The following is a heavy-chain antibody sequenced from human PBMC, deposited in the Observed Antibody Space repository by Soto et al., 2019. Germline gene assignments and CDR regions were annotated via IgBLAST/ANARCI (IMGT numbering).Heavy chain of an antibody. CDR3: ARDQGVESLFPRYSSYGMDV. Sequence: ASVKVSCKASGYTFTSYGISWVRQAPGQGIEWMGWISAYNGNTNYAQKLQGRVTMTTDTSTSTDYMELRSLRSDDTAVYYCARDQGVESLFPRYSSYGMDVWGQATT. J-gene: IGHJ6*01. CDR2: ISAYNGNT. V-gene: IGHV1-18*01. CDR1: GYTFTSYG. D-gene: IGHD3-3*01.